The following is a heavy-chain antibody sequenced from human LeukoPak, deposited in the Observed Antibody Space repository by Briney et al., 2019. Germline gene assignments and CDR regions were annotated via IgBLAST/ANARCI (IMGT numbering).Heavy chain of an antibody. CDR3: AKDRGITASGKKRMDV. Sequence: PGRPLRLSRIGSGCRFEEDGMPWWPPVPEKGLEWVSHISWNSGNIGYVDSVKGRFTISRDNAKNSLYLEMNSLRPEDTALYYCAKDRGITASGKKRMDVWGQGTTVTVS. D-gene: IGHD6-13*01. CDR1: GCRFEEDG. J-gene: IGHJ6*02. CDR2: ISWNSGNI. V-gene: IGHV3-9*01.